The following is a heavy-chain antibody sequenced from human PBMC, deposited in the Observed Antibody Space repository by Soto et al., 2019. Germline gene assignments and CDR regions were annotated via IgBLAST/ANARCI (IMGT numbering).Heavy chain of an antibody. CDR2: ISAYNGNT. CDR1: GYSFTSYG. V-gene: IGHV1-18*01. J-gene: IGHJ4*02. D-gene: IGHD6-6*01. CDR3: ARGGLYSSSSPLVY. Sequence: GESLKISCKGSGYSFTSYGISWVRQAPGQGLEWMGWISAYNGNTNYAQKLQGRVTMTTDTSTSTAYMELRSLRSDDTAVYYCARGGLYSSSSPLVYRGQGTLLTVSS.